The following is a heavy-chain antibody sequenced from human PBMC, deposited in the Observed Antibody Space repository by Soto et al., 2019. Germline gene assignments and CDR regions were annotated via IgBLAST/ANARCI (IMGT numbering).Heavy chain of an antibody. V-gene: IGHV4-39*01. CDR1: GGSISSSSYY. CDR2: ISHSGNT. CDR3: ARHGDDYVAFAH. Sequence: SETLSLTCTVSGGSISSSSYYWGWIRQPPGKGLEWIRSISHSGNTYYNPSLKSRVTISVDTSKNQFSLKLSSVTAADTSFYYCARHGDDYVAFAHWGQGTLVTVSS. J-gene: IGHJ4*02. D-gene: IGHD3-16*01.